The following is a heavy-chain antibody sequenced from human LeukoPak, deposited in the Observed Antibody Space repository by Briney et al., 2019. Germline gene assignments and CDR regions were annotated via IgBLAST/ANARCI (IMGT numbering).Heavy chain of an antibody. D-gene: IGHD6-19*01. CDR2: IYSGGST. V-gene: IGHV3-53*04. J-gene: IGHJ4*02. CDR3: AKTTTGYSSGRFPGWPVDY. CDR1: GFTVSSNY. Sequence: GGSLRLSCAASGFTVSSNYMSWVRQAPGKGLEWVSVIYSGGSTYYADSVKGRFTISRHNSKNTLYLQMNSLRAEDAAVYYCAKTTTGYSSGRFPGWPVDYWGQGTLVTVSS.